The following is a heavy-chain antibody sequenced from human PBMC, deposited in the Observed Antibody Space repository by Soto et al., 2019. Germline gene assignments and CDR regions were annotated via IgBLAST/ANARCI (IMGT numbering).Heavy chain of an antibody. CDR1: GYTFTGYY. J-gene: IGHJ6*02. CDR3: ARGRDTAMVTSGMDV. CDR2: INPNSGGT. V-gene: IGHV1-2*04. Sequence: GASVKVSCKASGYTFTGYYMHWVRQAPGQGLEWMGWINPNSGGTNYAQKFQGWVTMTRDTSISTAYMELSRLRSDDTAVYYCARGRDTAMVTSGMDVWGQGTTVTVSS. D-gene: IGHD5-18*01.